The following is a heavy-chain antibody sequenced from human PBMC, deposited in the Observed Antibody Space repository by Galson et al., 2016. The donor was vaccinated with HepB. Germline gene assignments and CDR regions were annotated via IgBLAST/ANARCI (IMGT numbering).Heavy chain of an antibody. V-gene: IGHV6-1*01. Sequence: CAISGDSVSSHSAVWNWIRQSPSRGLEWLGRTYYRSRWYNDYATSVKGRITINGDTSKNQFSLQLTSVTPEDTAMYFCARDPQHVVEEGFDYWGQGTLFTVSS. D-gene: IGHD2-21*01. CDR1: GDSVSSHSAV. CDR2: TYYRSRWYN. CDR3: ARDPQHVVEEGFDY. J-gene: IGHJ4*02.